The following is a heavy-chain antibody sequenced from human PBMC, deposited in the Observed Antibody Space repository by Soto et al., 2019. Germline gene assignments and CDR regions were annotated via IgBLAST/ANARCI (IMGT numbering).Heavy chain of an antibody. V-gene: IGHV3-23*01. D-gene: IGHD2-15*01. CDR2: ISGSGGST. Sequence: GGSLRLSCAASGFTFSSYAMSWVRQAPGKGLEWVSAISGSGGSTYYADSVKGRFTISRDDSKNTLYLQMNSLRAEDTAVYYCAKVGAWTRGSWFDPWGQGTLVTVSS. J-gene: IGHJ5*02. CDR3: AKVGAWTRGSWFDP. CDR1: GFTFSSYA.